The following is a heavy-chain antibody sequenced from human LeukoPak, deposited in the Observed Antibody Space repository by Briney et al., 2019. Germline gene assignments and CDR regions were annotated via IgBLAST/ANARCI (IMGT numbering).Heavy chain of an antibody. J-gene: IGHJ4*02. Sequence: ASVKVSCKASGYTFTSYGISWVRRAPGQGLEWMGWISAYNGNTNYAQKLQGRVTMTTDTSTSTAYMELRSLRSDGTAVYYCARVGRDYYDSTLIYYFDYWGQGTLVTVSS. D-gene: IGHD3-22*01. V-gene: IGHV1-18*01. CDR1: GYTFTSYG. CDR3: ARVGRDYYDSTLIYYFDY. CDR2: ISAYNGNT.